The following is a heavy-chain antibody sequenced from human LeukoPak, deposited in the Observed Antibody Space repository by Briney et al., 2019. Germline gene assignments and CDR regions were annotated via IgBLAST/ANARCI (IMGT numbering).Heavy chain of an antibody. CDR3: ARGSYYYGSGTPYNWFDP. CDR2: IYYSGST. Sequence: SETLSLTCTVSGGSISSGGYYWSWIRQHPGKGLEWIGYIYYSGSTYYNPSLKSRVTISVDTSKNQFSLKLSSVTAADTAVYYCARGSYYYGSGTPYNWFDPWGQGTLVTVSS. D-gene: IGHD3-10*01. J-gene: IGHJ5*02. V-gene: IGHV4-31*03. CDR1: GGSISSGGYY.